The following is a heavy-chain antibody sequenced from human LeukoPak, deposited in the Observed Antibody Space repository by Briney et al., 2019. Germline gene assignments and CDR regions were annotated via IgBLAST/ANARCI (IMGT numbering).Heavy chain of an antibody. D-gene: IGHD3-22*01. Sequence: SETLSLTYAVSGGSISSGGYSWSWIRQPPGKGLEWIGYIYHGGSTYYNPSLKSRVTISVDRSKNQFSLKLSSVTAADTAVYYCARVVVVIGRGYGYYFDYWGQGTLVTVSS. CDR1: GGSISSGGYS. CDR3: ARVVVVIGRGYGYYFDY. CDR2: IYHGGST. J-gene: IGHJ4*02. V-gene: IGHV4-30-2*01.